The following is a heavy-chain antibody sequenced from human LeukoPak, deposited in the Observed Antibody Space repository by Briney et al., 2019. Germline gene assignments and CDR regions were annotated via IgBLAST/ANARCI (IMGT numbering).Heavy chain of an antibody. J-gene: IGHJ4*02. Sequence: QPGGSLRLSCAASGFTFSSYDMNWVRQAPGKGLEWVSFIRSSGTTIYYADSVKGRFTISRDNSKNTLYLQMNSLRAEDTAVYYCATGGSASSGYYYDYFDYWGQGTLVTVSS. CDR2: IRSSGTTI. D-gene: IGHD3-22*01. V-gene: IGHV3-48*03. CDR3: ATGGSASSGYYYDYFDY. CDR1: GFTFSSYD.